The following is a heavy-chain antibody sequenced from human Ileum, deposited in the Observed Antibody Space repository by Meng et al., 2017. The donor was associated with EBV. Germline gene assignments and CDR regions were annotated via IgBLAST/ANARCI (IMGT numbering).Heavy chain of an antibody. CDR3: ARRRGGSGRDC. V-gene: IGHV4-39*01. D-gene: IGHD3-10*01. CDR2: IYHSGST. CDR1: GGSISSSNYY. J-gene: IGHJ4*02. Sequence: QLQLQESGTGFVKPWXXXXLXCPVSGGSISSSNYYWDWLRQPPGKGLEWIGAIYHSGSTSYNPSLQSRVTMFVDTSKNQFSLMLTSVTATDTAVYYCARRRGGSGRDCWGQGTLVTVSS.